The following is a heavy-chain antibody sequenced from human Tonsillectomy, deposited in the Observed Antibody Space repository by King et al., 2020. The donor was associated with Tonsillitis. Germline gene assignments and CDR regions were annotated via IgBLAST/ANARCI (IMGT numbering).Heavy chain of an antibody. Sequence: VQLVESGGGVVQSGGSLRLSCAASGFTFSSYGMNWVRQAPGKGLEWVAYISYDGSNKYYADAVKGRFTISRDISKNTVYLQMSSLIVEDTAVYYCAKDRASVDYEPLDHWGQGTLVTVS. CDR1: GFTFSSYG. V-gene: IGHV3-30*02. CDR2: ISYDGSNK. CDR3: AKDRASVDYEPLDH. J-gene: IGHJ4*02. D-gene: IGHD4-17*01.